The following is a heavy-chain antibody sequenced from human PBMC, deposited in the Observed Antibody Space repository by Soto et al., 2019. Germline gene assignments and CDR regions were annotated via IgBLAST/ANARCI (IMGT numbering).Heavy chain of an antibody. J-gene: IGHJ4*02. Sequence: GGSLRLSCVASGFSFSANAMTWVRQAPGKGLEWVSSILHIGDSAYYADSVKGRFTVSRDNSKNTVYLQMNSLRDEDTAVYYCAKLTAAWGQGTLVTVSS. CDR3: AKLTAA. CDR1: GFSFSANA. CDR2: ILHIGDSA. D-gene: IGHD6-13*01. V-gene: IGHV3-23*01.